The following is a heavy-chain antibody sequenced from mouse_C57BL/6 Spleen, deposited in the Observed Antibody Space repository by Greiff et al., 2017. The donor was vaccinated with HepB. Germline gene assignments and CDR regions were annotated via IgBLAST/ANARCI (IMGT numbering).Heavy chain of an antibody. Sequence: EVHLVESGEGLVKPGGSLKLSCAASGFTFSSYAMSWVRQTPEKRLEWVAYISSGGDYIYYADNVKGRFTISRDNARNTLYLQMSSLKSEDTAMYYCTREDYGSSPFDYWGQGTTLTVSS. D-gene: IGHD1-1*01. CDR3: TREDYGSSPFDY. CDR2: ISSGGDYI. J-gene: IGHJ2*01. V-gene: IGHV5-9-1*02. CDR1: GFTFSSYA.